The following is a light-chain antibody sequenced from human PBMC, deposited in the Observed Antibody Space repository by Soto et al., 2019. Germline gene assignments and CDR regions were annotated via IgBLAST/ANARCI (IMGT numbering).Light chain of an antibody. V-gene: IGLV2-8*01. CDR1: SSDVGAYNY. Sequence: QSALTQPPSASGSPGQSVAISCTGSSSDVGAYNYVSWYQHHPGKAPKLMIYEVTERPSGVPDRFSGSKSGNTASLTVSGLQAEDEADYYCCSYAGSSTYVFGTGTKLTVL. CDR3: CSYAGSSTYV. CDR2: EVT. J-gene: IGLJ1*01.